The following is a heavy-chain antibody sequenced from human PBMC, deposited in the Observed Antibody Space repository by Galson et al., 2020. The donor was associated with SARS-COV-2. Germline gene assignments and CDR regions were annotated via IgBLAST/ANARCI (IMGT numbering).Heavy chain of an antibody. D-gene: IGHD2-15*01. Sequence: ASETLSLTCTVSGGSISSGGYYWSWIRQHPGKGLEWIGYIYYSGSTYYNPSLKSRVTISVDTSKNQFSLKLSSVTAADTAVYYCARDCSGGSCYSASHYGMDVWGQGTTVTVSS. CDR2: IYYSGST. V-gene: IGHV4-31*03. J-gene: IGHJ6*02. CDR3: ARDCSGGSCYSASHYGMDV. CDR1: GGSISSGGYY.